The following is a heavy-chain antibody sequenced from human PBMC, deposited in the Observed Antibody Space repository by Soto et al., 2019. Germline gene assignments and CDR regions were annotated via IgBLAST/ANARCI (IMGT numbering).Heavy chain of an antibody. J-gene: IGHJ4*02. CDR3: AKAGGDSGYDSKGYFDY. Sequence: VQLLESGGGLVQPGGSLRLSCAASGFTFSSFAMSCVRQAPGEGLEWGSGISGSGGSTYYAASLKGRFTISRDNSKNTLYLQMNSLRAEDTAVYSCAKAGGDSGYDSKGYFDYWGQGTLVTVSS. CDR2: ISGSGGST. D-gene: IGHD5-12*01. CDR1: GFTFSSFA. V-gene: IGHV3-23*01.